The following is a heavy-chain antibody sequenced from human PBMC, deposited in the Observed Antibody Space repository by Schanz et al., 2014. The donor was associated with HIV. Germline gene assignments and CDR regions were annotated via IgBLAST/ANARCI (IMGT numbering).Heavy chain of an antibody. CDR1: GSTFPDLD. D-gene: IGHD3-3*01. V-gene: IGHV1-8*01. CDR2: INPKSGNT. Sequence: QVRLAQSGAEVKRPGASVTVSCMAVGSTFPDLDINWVRQAAGQGLEWMAWINPKSGNTGYARKCQCRVTGTINSYKRTIYMELRGLTSEDAAVYYCARAGLWYNSGDYYGSAFDVWGPGTAVTVAS. J-gene: IGHJ3*01. CDR3: ARAGLWYNSGDYYGSAFDV.